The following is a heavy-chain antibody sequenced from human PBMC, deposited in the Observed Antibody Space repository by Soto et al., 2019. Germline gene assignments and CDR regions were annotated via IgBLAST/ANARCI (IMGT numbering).Heavy chain of an antibody. Sequence: ASVKVSCKASGYTFTGYYMHWVRQAPGQGLEWMGWINPNSGGTNYAQKFQGWVTMTRDTSISTAYMELSRLRSDDTAVYYCARHNYDGSGYYYYYYGMDVWGQGTTVTVSS. CDR2: INPNSGGT. CDR3: ARHNYDGSGYYYYYYGMDV. J-gene: IGHJ6*02. CDR1: GYTFTGYY. D-gene: IGHD3-22*01. V-gene: IGHV1-2*04.